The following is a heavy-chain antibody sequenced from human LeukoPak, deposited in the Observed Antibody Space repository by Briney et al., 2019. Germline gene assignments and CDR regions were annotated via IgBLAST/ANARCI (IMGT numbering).Heavy chain of an antibody. CDR3: ARKDIVVVPAALAPPYYYYYMDV. CDR1: GFTFSSYA. D-gene: IGHD2-2*01. J-gene: IGHJ6*03. V-gene: IGHV3-48*01. Sequence: GGSLRLSCAASGFTFSSYAMSWVRQAPGKGLEWVSYISSRSSTIYYADSVKGRFTISRDNAKNSLYLQMNSLRAEDTAVYYCARKDIVVVPAALAPPYYYYYMDVWGKGTTVTVSS. CDR2: ISSRSSTI.